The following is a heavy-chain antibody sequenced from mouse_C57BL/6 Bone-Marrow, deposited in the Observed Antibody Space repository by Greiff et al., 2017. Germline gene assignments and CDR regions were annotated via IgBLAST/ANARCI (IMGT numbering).Heavy chain of an antibody. Sequence: VQLRGSGPELVKPGASVRISCKASGYSFPAYNMNWVKQSNGKSLEWIGVINPNYGTTSYNQKFKGKATLTVDQSSSTAYMQLNSLTSEDSAVYYCARYPAQATWYFDVWGTGTTVTVSS. D-gene: IGHD3-2*02. V-gene: IGHV1-39*01. CDR1: GYSFPAYN. CDR2: INPNYGTT. J-gene: IGHJ1*03. CDR3: ARYPAQATWYFDV.